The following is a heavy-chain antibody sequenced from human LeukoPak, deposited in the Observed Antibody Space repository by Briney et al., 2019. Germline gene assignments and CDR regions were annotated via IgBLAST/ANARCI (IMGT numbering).Heavy chain of an antibody. D-gene: IGHD3-22*01. CDR2: ISSSSSYI. V-gene: IGHV3-21*01. CDR3: AKTKTMIPHGAFDI. J-gene: IGHJ3*02. CDR1: GFTFSSYS. Sequence: PGGSLRLSCAASGFTFSSYSMNWVRQAPGKGLEWVSSISSSSSYIYYADSVKGRFTISRDNAKNTLYLQMNSLRAEDTAVYYCAKTKTMIPHGAFDIWGQGTMVTVSS.